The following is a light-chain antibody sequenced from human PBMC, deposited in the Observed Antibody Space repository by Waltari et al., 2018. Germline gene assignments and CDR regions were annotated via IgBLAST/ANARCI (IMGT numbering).Light chain of an antibody. CDR2: GNS. Sequence: QSVLTQPPSVSGAPGQRVTISCTGSSSNIGAGYDVHWYQQLPGPAPKLLIYGNSNRPSGVPDRFSGSKSGTSASLAITGLQAEDEADYYCQSYDSSLSGWGVFGGGTKLTVL. CDR3: QSYDSSLSGWGV. J-gene: IGLJ3*02. V-gene: IGLV1-40*01. CDR1: SSNIGAGYD.